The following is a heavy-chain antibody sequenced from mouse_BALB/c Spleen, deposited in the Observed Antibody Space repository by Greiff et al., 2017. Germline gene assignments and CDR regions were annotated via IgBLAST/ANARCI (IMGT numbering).Heavy chain of an antibody. D-gene: IGHD2-4*01. CDR3: ARSGDYDRVFAY. J-gene: IGHJ3*01. CDR2: ISSGSSTI. V-gene: IGHV5-17*02. Sequence: DVMLVESGGGLVQPGGSRKLSCAASGFTFSSFGMHWVRQAPEKGLEWVAYISSGSSTIYYADTVKGRFTISRDNPKNTLFLQMTSLRSEDTAMYYCARSGDYDRVFAYWGQGTLVTVSA. CDR1: GFTFSSFG.